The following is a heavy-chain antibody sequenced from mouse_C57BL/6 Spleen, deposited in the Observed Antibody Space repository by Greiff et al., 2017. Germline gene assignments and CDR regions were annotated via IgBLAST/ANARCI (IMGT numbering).Heavy chain of an antibody. CDR3: ARGDYSNFYAMDY. D-gene: IGHD2-5*01. V-gene: IGHV5-4*01. CDR1: GFTFSSYA. CDR2: ISDGGSYT. Sequence: VQLKESGGGLVKPGGSLKLSCAASGFTFSSYAMSWVRQTPEKRLEWVATISDGGSYTYYPDNVKGRFTISRDNAKNNLYLQMSHLKSEDTAMYYCARGDYSNFYAMDYWGQGTSVTVSS. J-gene: IGHJ4*01.